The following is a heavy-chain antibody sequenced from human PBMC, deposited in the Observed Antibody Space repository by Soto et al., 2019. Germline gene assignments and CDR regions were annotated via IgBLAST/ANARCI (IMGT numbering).Heavy chain of an antibody. CDR1: GGTFSSYA. J-gene: IGHJ4*02. Sequence: QVQLVQSGAEVKKPGSSVKVSCKASGGTFSSYAISWVRQAPGQGLEWMGGIIPIFGTANYAQKFQGSVTITADKSTSTAYMELSSLRSEDTAVYYCARAPAMYSGSYKEDYFDYWGQGTLVTVSS. CDR2: IIPIFGTA. D-gene: IGHD1-26*01. V-gene: IGHV1-69*06. CDR3: ARAPAMYSGSYKEDYFDY.